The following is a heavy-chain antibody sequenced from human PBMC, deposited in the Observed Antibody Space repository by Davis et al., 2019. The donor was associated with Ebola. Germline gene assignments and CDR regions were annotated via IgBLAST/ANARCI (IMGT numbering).Heavy chain of an antibody. CDR2: ISAYNGNT. D-gene: IGHD3-10*01. V-gene: IGHV1-18*01. CDR1: GYTFTSYG. Sequence: ASVKVSCKASGYTFTSYGISWVRQAPGQGLEWMGWISAYNGNTNYAQKFQGRVTMTRNIATNTAYLDLRILRSDDTAVYYCARDRELSEPPGLDYWGQGTLVTVSS. J-gene: IGHJ4*02. CDR3: ARDRELSEPPGLDY.